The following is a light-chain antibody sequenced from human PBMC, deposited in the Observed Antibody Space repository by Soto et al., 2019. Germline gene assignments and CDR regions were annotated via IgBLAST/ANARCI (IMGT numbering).Light chain of an antibody. CDR3: QQYYNQWT. J-gene: IGKJ1*01. V-gene: IGKV3-15*01. CDR1: QSVGSN. CDR2: DAS. Sequence: EIVMTQSPATLSVSPGERATLSCRASQSVGSNLAWYQQKPGQAPRLLMYDASTRATGIPARFSGSGSGTEFTLTITLLQSEDFVVYYCQQYYNQWTFGQGTKVDIK.